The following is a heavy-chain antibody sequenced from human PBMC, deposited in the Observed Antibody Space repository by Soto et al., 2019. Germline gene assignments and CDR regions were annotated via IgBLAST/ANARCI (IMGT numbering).Heavy chain of an antibody. CDR2: IYYSGST. Sequence: SETLSLTCAVSGGSISSSSYYWGWIRQPPGKGLECIGRIYYSGSTYYNPSLTSRVTISVDTSQNQFSVKLNSLTAADTAVYYCAIATTPPPLFMYPFHYWRQGTLVX. CDR1: GGSISSSSYY. J-gene: IGHJ4*01. D-gene: IGHD4-4*01. CDR3: AIATTPPPLFMYPFHY. V-gene: IGHV4-39*07.